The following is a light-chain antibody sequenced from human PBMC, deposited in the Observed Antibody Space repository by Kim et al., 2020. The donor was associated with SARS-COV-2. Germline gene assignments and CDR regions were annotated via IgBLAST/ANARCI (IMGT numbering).Light chain of an antibody. J-gene: IGKJ1*01. CDR2: DAT. Sequence: SPVESATRSCRASQTINNKLVWYQQKPGQAPRLLIYDATTRATGVPARFIGSGSETDFTLTISSLQSEDFAVYYCQQSNDWPPLTFGQGTKVDIK. V-gene: IGKV3-15*01. CDR3: QQSNDWPPLT. CDR1: QTINNK.